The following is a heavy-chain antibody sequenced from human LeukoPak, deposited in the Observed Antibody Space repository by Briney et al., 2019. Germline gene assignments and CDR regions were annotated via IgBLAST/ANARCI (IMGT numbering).Heavy chain of an antibody. CDR3: AKEGTPQVSTWYDL. J-gene: IGHJ5*02. CDR2: ISYEGGTQ. D-gene: IGHD3-10*01. CDR1: GVTLSPYG. V-gene: IGHV3-30*18. Sequence: PPGMSLRLSCAASGVTLSPYGMHWVRQAPGKGLEWVAVISYEGGTQHYADSVKGRFIISRDNPRNTLYLQMNILRTEDTAVYYCAKEGTPQVSTWYDLWGQGTLVTVSS.